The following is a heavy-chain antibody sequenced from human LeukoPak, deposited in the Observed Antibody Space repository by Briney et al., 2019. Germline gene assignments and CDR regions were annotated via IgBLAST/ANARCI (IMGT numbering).Heavy chain of an antibody. CDR3: ARPVADLAY. CDR1: GDSVSINSAA. CDR2: TYYRSKWYN. D-gene: IGHD6-19*01. Sequence: SQTLSLTCAISGDSVSINSAAWNWIPQTPSRGVELMGRTYYRSKWYNEYAVSVKRRLTIDPDTSKTQFSLQLNSVTPEDTAVYYCARPVADLAYWGQGTLVTVSS. J-gene: IGHJ4*02. V-gene: IGHV6-1*01.